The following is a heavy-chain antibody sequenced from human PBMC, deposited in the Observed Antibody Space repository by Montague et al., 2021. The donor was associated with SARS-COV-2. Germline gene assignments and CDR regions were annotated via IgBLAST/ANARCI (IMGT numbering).Heavy chain of an antibody. J-gene: IGHJ6*02. CDR2: ISSSSSYI. CDR1: GFTFSSYS. Sequence: SLSLSASGFTFSSYSMNWVRQAPGKGLEWVSSISSSSSYIYYADSVKGRFTISRDNAKNSLYLQMNSLRAEDTAVYYCASELHPNYYYGMDVWGQGTTVTVSS. V-gene: IGHV3-21*01. D-gene: IGHD4-11*01. CDR3: ASELHPNYYYGMDV.